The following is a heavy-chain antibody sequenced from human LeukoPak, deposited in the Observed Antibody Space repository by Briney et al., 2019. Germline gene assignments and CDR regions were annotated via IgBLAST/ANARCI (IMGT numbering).Heavy chain of an antibody. CDR3: ARDLGYRSSSGWFDP. J-gene: IGHJ5*02. CDR1: GYTYTGYY. D-gene: IGHD6-6*01. V-gene: IGHV1-2*02. Sequence: GASVKLSCKASGYTYTGYYIHWVRRAPGHRVEGLGWINPNSGGTNYAQKFQGRVTMTRDTSISTAYMELSRLRSDDTAVYYCARDLGYRSSSGWFDPWGQGTLVTVSS. CDR2: INPNSGGT.